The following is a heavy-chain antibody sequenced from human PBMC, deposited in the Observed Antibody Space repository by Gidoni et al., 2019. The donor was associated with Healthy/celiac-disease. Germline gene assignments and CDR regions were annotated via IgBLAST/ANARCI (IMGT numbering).Heavy chain of an antibody. CDR3: ARDLEGGDYGIGYFDL. J-gene: IGHJ2*01. D-gene: IGHD4-17*01. CDR1: GFTLRSYA. CDR2: ISYDGGHK. V-gene: IGHV3-30*04. Sequence: QVQLAESGGGVVQPGRSLRLSCAASGFTLRSYAMHWVRPAPGKGLEWVGVISYDGGHKYYADSVKGRFTISRDKSKNTLYLQINSLRAEDTAVYYCARDLEGGDYGIGYFDLWGRGTLVTVSS.